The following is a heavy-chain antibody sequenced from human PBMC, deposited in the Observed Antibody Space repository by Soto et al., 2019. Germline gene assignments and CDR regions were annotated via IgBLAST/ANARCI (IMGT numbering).Heavy chain of an antibody. D-gene: IGHD5-12*01. CDR2: VTPYKADT. Sequence: ASVKVSCKASGYTFTNFDVNWVRQAPGQGLEWLGRVTPYKADTNSAQNLQGRVTMATDTSTNTAYLELRSLRSDDTAVYFCATDGPSNSGNLYAFDIWGQGTMVTVSS. V-gene: IGHV1-18*01. CDR1: GYTFTNFD. J-gene: IGHJ3*02. CDR3: ATDGPSNSGNLYAFDI.